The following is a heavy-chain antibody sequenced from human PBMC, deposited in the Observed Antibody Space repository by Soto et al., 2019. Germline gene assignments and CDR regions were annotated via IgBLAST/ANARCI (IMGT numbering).Heavy chain of an antibody. CDR3: AKDHYLPPGWYYDFWSGSPSGLMSSDY. CDR1: GFTFSSYG. D-gene: IGHD3-3*01. V-gene: IGHV3-30*18. J-gene: IGHJ4*02. Sequence: SLRLSCAASGFTFSSYGMHWVRQAPGKGLEWVAVISYDGSNKYYADSVKGRFTISRDNSKNTLYLQMNSLRAEDTAVYYCAKDHYLPPGWYYDFWSGSPSGLMSSDYWGQGTLVTVSS. CDR2: ISYDGSNK.